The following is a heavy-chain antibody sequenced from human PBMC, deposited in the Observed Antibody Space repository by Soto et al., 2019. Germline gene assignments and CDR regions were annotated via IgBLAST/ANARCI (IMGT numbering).Heavy chain of an antibody. Sequence: QVQLVQSRAEVKKPGASVKVSCKTSNYTFTSYGITWVRQAPGQGLEWMGWISGYNGDTNYAQKFQGRVTMTTDTSTRTAYMELRCLRSDDTAVYYCARVGGLTRVTGYEYWGQGTLVTVSS. D-gene: IGHD4-17*01. J-gene: IGHJ4*02. CDR2: ISGYNGDT. V-gene: IGHV1-18*01. CDR3: ARVGGLTRVTGYEY. CDR1: NYTFTSYG.